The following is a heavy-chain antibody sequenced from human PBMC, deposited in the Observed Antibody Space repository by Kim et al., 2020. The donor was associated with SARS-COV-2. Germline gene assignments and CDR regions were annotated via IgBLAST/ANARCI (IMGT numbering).Heavy chain of an antibody. V-gene: IGHV1-18*01. CDR1: GYTFTSFC. CDR2: ISAYDGNT. CDR3: ARDEGIAVAGSVDY. D-gene: IGHD6-19*01. Sequence: ASVKVSCKASGYTFTSFCISWVRQAPGQGLEWMGWISAYDGNTNYAQKLQGRVTMTTDTSTSTAYMELRSLRSDDTAVYYCARDEGIAVAGSVDYWGQMTQGTVSS. J-gene: IGHJ4*02.